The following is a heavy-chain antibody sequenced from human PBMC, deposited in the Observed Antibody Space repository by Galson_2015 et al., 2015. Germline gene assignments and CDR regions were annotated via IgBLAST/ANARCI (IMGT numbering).Heavy chain of an antibody. V-gene: IGHV3-48*03. CDR1: GFTFSGFE. J-gene: IGHJ4*02. Sequence: SLRLSCAASGFTFSGFEINWVRQAPGKGLEWVSYISTSGSTIYYADSVRGRFTMSRDNAKNSLYLQMNSLRAEDTAVYYCARGKDYGGNSDYWGQGTLVTVSS. D-gene: IGHD4-23*01. CDR3: ARGKDYGGNSDY. CDR2: ISTSGSTI.